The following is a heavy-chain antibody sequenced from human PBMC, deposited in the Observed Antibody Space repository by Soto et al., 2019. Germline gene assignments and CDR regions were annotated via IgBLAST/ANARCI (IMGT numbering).Heavy chain of an antibody. V-gene: IGHV6-1*01. CDR2: TYYRSKWYN. Sequence: SQTLSLTCAISGDSVSSNSAAWNWIRQSPSRGLEWLGRTYYRSKWYNDYAVSVKSRITINPDTSKNQFSLQLNSVTPEDTAVYYCARDGIQLRSSVYYYYGMDVWGQGTTVTVSS. CDR3: ARDGIQLRSSVYYYYGMDV. D-gene: IGHD5-18*01. CDR1: GDSVSSNSAA. J-gene: IGHJ6*02.